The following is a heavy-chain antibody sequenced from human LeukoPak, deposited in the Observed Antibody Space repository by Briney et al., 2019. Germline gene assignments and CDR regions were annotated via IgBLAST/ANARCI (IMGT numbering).Heavy chain of an antibody. Sequence: PGGSLRLSCAASGFTFSSYGMHWVRQAPGKGLEWVAVISYDGSNKYYADSVKGRFTISRDNSKNTLYLQMNSLRAEDTAVYYCAKDSLRDYYDSSGCDYWGQGTLVTVSS. V-gene: IGHV3-30*18. CDR1: GFTFSSYG. CDR3: AKDSLRDYYDSSGCDY. CDR2: ISYDGSNK. J-gene: IGHJ4*02. D-gene: IGHD3-22*01.